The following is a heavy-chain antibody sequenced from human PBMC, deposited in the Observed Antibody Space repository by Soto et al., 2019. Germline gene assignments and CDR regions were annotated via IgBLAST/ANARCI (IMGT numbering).Heavy chain of an antibody. CDR2: ISGSGGRT. V-gene: IGHV3-23*01. CDR1: GFTFNIYA. Sequence: EVQLLESGGGLVQPGGSLRLSCAASGFTFNIYAMTWVRQAPGKGLEWVSGISGSGGRTYYADSVKGRFTISRDNSKNTLVLQMNSLRAEDTAVYYCANLNDYDILLVSRSEYFSTGARAPWSPSPQ. D-gene: IGHD3-9*01. CDR3: ANLNDYDILLVSRSEYFST. J-gene: IGHJ1*01.